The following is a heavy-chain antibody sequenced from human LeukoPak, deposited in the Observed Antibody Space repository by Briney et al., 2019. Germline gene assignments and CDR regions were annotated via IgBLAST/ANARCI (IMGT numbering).Heavy chain of an antibody. CDR1: GGSISSGGYS. V-gene: IGHV4-30-2*01. J-gene: IGHJ4*02. CDR2: IYHSGST. Sequence: SETLSLTCAVSGGSISSGGYSWSWIRQPPGKGLEWIGYIYHSGSTYYNPSLKSRVTISVDRSKNQFSLKLTAVTAADTAVYYCASNVGGSGSLDSWGQGTLVTVSS. D-gene: IGHD3-10*01. CDR3: ASNVGGSGSLDS.